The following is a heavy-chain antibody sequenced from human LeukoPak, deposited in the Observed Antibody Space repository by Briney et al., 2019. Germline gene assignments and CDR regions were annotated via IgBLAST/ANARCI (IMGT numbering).Heavy chain of an antibody. V-gene: IGHV4-34*01. D-gene: IGHD6-13*01. CDR1: GGSFSGYY. J-gene: IGHJ6*02. CDR3: ARGPDVFGSSWYGGGMDV. Sequence: RASETLSLTCAVYGGSFSGYYWSWIRQPPGKGLEWIGEINHSGSTNYNPSLKSRVTISVDTSKNQFSLKLSSVTAADTAVYYCARGPDVFGSSWYGGGMDVWGQGTTVTVSS. CDR2: INHSGST.